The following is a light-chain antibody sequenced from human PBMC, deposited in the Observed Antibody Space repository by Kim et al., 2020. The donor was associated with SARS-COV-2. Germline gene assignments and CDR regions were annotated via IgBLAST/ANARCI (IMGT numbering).Light chain of an antibody. CDR2: GKN. Sequence: ALGQTVRITCQGDSLRRYYASWYQQKPGQAPVLVTHGKNNRPAGIPDRLSGSSSGNPASLTITGAQAEDEADYYCKSRDNSGALWVFGGGTQLTVL. J-gene: IGLJ3*02. V-gene: IGLV3-19*01. CDR1: SLRRYY. CDR3: KSRDNSGALWV.